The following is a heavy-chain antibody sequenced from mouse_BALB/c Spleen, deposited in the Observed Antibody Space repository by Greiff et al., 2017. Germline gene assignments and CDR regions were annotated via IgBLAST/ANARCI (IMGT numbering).Heavy chain of an antibody. CDR1: GFTFSSYG. D-gene: IGHD1-1*02. Sequence: DVMLVESGGGLVQPGGSLKLSCAASGFTFSSYGMSWVRQTPDKRLELVATINSNGGSTYYPDSVKGRFTISRDNAKNTLYLQMSSLKSEDTAMYYCARDPHYSFYAMDYWGQGTSVTVSS. CDR2: INSNGGST. J-gene: IGHJ4*01. CDR3: ARDPHYSFYAMDY. V-gene: IGHV5-6-3*01.